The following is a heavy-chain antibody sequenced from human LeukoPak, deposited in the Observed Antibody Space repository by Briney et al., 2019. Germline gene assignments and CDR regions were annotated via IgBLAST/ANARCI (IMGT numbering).Heavy chain of an antibody. J-gene: IGHJ4*02. Sequence: ASVKVSCKVSGYTLTELCMHWVRQAPGKGLEWMGGFDPEHGETIYAQKFQGRVTMTEDTSTDTAYMELSSLRSEDTAVYYCATKSGSGWYLRGYWGQGTLVTVSS. D-gene: IGHD6-19*01. CDR3: ATKSGSGWYLRGY. CDR2: FDPEHGET. V-gene: IGHV1-24*01. CDR1: GYTLTELC.